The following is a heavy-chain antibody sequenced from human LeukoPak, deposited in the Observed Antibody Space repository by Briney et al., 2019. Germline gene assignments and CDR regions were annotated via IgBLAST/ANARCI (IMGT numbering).Heavy chain of an antibody. D-gene: IGHD5-18*01. V-gene: IGHV4-61*02. CDR1: GGSISSGSYY. CDR2: IYTSGST. Sequence: SETLSLTCTVSGGSISSGSYYWGWIRQPAGKGLEWIGRIYTSGSTNYNPSLKSRVTISVDTSKNQFSLKLSSVTAADTAVYYCARVAAMALDYWGQGTLVTVSS. CDR3: ARVAAMALDY. J-gene: IGHJ4*02.